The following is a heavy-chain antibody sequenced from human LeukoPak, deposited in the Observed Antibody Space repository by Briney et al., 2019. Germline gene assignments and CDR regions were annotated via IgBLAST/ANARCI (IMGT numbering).Heavy chain of an antibody. V-gene: IGHV3-30*01. J-gene: IGHJ4*02. CDR1: GFTFSSYA. CDR2: ISYDGSNK. Sequence: GRSLRLSCAASGFTFSSYAMHWVRQAPGKGLEWVAVISYDGSNKYYADSVKGRFTISRDNSKNALYLQMNSLRAEDTPVYYCARWGYGLDYWGRGTLVTVSS. D-gene: IGHD3-16*01. CDR3: ARWGYGLDY.